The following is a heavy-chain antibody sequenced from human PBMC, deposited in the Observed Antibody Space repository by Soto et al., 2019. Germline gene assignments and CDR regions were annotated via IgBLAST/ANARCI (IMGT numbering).Heavy chain of an antibody. CDR3: ARGITLPTPLDY. Sequence: GASVKVSCKASGYTFTSYAIHWVRQAPGQRLEWMGWINAGNGNTKSSEKFQGRVTISRATSASTAYMELSSLRSEDTAVYYCARGITLPTPLDYWGQGTLVTVSS. CDR2: INAGNGNT. CDR1: GYTFTSYA. J-gene: IGHJ4*02. V-gene: IGHV1-3*01. D-gene: IGHD1-20*01.